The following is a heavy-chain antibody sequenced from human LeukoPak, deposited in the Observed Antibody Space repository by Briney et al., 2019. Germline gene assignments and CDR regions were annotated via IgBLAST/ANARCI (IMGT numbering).Heavy chain of an antibody. V-gene: IGHV3-23*01. CDR2: ISGSGGST. CDR3: AKDPMAAIGIFDY. CDR1: GFTFSSYA. Sequence: PGGSLRLSCAASGFTFSSYAMSWVRQASGKGLEWVSAISGSGGSTYYADSVKGRFTISRDNSKNTLYLQMNSLRAEDTAVYYCAKDPMAAIGIFDYRGQGTLVTVSS. J-gene: IGHJ4*02. D-gene: IGHD2-2*02.